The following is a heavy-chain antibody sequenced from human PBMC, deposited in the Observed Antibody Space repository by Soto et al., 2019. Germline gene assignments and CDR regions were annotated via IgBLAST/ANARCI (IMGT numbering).Heavy chain of an antibody. D-gene: IGHD3-10*01. CDR2: ISGSGGST. J-gene: IGHJ4*02. CDR1: GFTFSSYA. Sequence: QPGGSLRLSCAASGFTFSSYAMSWVRQAPGKGLEWVSAISGSGGSTYYADSVKGRFTISRDNSKNTLYLQMNSLRAEDTAVYYCAKGVTMVRGVTPGYFDYWGQGTLVTVSS. V-gene: IGHV3-23*01. CDR3: AKGVTMVRGVTPGYFDY.